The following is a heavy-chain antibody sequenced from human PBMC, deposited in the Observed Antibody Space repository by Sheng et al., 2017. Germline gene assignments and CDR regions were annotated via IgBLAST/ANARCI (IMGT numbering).Heavy chain of an antibody. D-gene: IGHD2-2*01. J-gene: IGHJ5*02. CDR1: GYTFTSNG. Sequence: QVQLVQSGAEVKRPGASVKVSCKASGYTFTSNGISWVRQAPGQGLEWMGWINSYNGKTNYAQKVQGRVTMTTDTSTSTAYMEMTSLRSDDTAVYYCARDLGHCSSTGCRRNWFDPWGQGTLVTVSS. V-gene: IGHV1-18*01. CDR2: INSYNGKT. CDR3: ARDLGHCSSTGCRRNWFDP.